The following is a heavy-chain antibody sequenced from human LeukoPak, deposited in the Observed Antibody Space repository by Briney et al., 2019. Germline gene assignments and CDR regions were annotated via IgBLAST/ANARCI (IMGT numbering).Heavy chain of an antibody. J-gene: IGHJ5*02. V-gene: IGHV1-2*06. CDR3: ARQKDYGGNSWFDP. D-gene: IGHD4-23*01. CDR2: INPNSGGT. Sequence: ASVKVSCKASGYTFTGYYMHWVRQAPGQGLEWMGRINPNSGGTNYAQKFQGRVTMTRDTSVSTAYMELSRLRSDDTAVYYCARQKDYGGNSWFDPWGQGTLVTVSS. CDR1: GYTFTGYY.